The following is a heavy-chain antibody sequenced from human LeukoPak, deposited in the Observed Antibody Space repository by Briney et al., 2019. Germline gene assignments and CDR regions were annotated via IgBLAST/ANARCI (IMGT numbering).Heavy chain of an antibody. J-gene: IGHJ4*02. Sequence: SETLSLTCTVSGASISSTGFYWGWIRQSPGKGLERIRSIYYGGNTYYKPSLESRVTISVDTSKNQFSLKFNSVTAADTAVYYCAARSGQLFDFWGQGILVTVSS. D-gene: IGHD6-13*01. CDR2: IYYGGNT. V-gene: IGHV4-39*07. CDR3: AARSGQLFDF. CDR1: GASISSTGFY.